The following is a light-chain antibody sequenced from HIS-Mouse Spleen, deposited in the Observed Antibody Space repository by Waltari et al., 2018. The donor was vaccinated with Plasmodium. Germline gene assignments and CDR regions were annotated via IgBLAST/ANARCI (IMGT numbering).Light chain of an antibody. CDR1: QSVSSSY. V-gene: IGKV3-20*01. CDR3: QQYGSSPYT. CDR2: GAS. J-gene: IGKJ2*01. Sequence: EIVLTQSTGTLSLSPGERATLSCRASQSVSSSYLAWYQQKPGQAPRLLIYGASSRATGIPDRFSGRGSGTDFTLTISRLEPEDFAVYYCQQYGSSPYTFGQGTKLEIK.